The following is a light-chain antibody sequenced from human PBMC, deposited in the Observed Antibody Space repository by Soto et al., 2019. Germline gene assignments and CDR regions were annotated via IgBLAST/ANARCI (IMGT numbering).Light chain of an antibody. CDR3: QQYYSTPPL. CDR1: QSVLYSSNNKNY. Sequence: DIVMTQSPDSLAVSLGERATINCKSSQSVLYSSNNKNYLAWYQQKPGQPAKLLIYWASTRESGVPDRFSGSGSGTDFTLTISSLQAEDVAVYYCQQYYSTPPLFGQGTKLEIK. J-gene: IGKJ2*01. V-gene: IGKV4-1*01. CDR2: WAS.